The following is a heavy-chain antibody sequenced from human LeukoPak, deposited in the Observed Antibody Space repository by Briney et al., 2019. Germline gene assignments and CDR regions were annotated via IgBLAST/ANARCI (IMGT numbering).Heavy chain of an antibody. CDR3: ARALHFDCVSAF. Sequence: PGGSLRLSCAASGFTFSRYDMSWARQAPGKGLEWVSAISGSGGSTYYADAVKRRFTISRDNDKQSLYLQKNSLRAEDTAVYHCARALHFDCVSAFWGQGTLVTVSS. CDR2: ISGSGGST. J-gene: IGHJ4*02. CDR1: GFTFSRYD. V-gene: IGHV3-23*01. D-gene: IGHD3-9*01.